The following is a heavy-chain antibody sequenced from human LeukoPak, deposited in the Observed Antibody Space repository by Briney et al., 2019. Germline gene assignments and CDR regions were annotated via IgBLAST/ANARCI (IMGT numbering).Heavy chain of an antibody. V-gene: IGHV4-30-4*08. Sequence: SETLSLTCTVSGRSISSGDYYWSWIRQPRGKGRECIGYIYYSGSTYYNPSRKSRVTISVDTSKNQFSLKLSSVTAADTAVYYCARGITVATGNWFDPWGQGTLVTVSS. CDR3: ARGITVATGNWFDP. J-gene: IGHJ5*02. CDR1: GRSISSGDYY. D-gene: IGHD4-23*01. CDR2: IYYSGST.